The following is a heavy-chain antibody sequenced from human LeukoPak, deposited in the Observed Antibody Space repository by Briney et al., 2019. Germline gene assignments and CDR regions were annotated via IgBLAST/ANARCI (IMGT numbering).Heavy chain of an antibody. CDR2: INSDGTT. D-gene: IGHD1-26*01. V-gene: IGHV3-74*01. CDR1: GFTFSRNW. Sequence: GGSLRLSCAASGFTFSRNWMHWVRQAPGKGLVWVSRINSDGTTNYADSVKGRFTISRDNAKNTLYLQMNSLRAEDTAVYYCARDFALSGSFDYWGQGTLVTVSS. CDR3: ARDFALSGSFDY. J-gene: IGHJ4*02.